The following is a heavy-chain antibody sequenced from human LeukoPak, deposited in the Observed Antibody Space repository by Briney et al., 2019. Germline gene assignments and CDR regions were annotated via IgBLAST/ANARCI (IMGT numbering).Heavy chain of an antibody. CDR2: ISAYNGNT. J-gene: IGHJ4*02. V-gene: IGHV1-18*01. CDR1: GYTFTSYG. D-gene: IGHD1-26*01. Sequence: GASVNVSCKASGYTFTSYGISWVRQAPGQGLEWMGWISAYNGNTSYAQKLQGRVTMTTDTSTSTAYMELRSLRSDDTAVYYCARDLPDKNLINTPPDNGIVGAPRDYWGQGTLVTVSS. CDR3: ARDLPDKNLINTPPDNGIVGAPRDY.